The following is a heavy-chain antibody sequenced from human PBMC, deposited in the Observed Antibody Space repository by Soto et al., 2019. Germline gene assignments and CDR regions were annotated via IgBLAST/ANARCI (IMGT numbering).Heavy chain of an antibody. V-gene: IGHV4-34*01. Sequence: QVQLQQWGAGLLKPSETLSLTCAVYGGSFSGYYWSWIRQPPGKGLEWIGEINHSGSTNYNPSLKSRVTISVDTSKNQFSLKLSSVTAADTAVYYCARGGWLRSSFDYWGQGTLVTVSS. CDR3: ARGGWLRSSFDY. CDR1: GGSFSGYY. J-gene: IGHJ4*02. D-gene: IGHD5-12*01. CDR2: INHSGST.